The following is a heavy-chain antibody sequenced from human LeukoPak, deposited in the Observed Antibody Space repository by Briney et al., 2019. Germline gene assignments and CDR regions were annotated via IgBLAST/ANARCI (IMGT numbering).Heavy chain of an antibody. CDR2: IYYSGST. Sequence: SETLSLTCTVSGGSISSSSYYWGWIRQPPGKGLEWIGSIYYSGSTYYNPSLKSRVTISVDRSKNQFSLKLSSVTAADTAVYYCARGLGYCSSTSCYFDAFDIWGQGTMVTVSS. CDR3: ARGLGYCSSTSCYFDAFDI. D-gene: IGHD2-2*01. V-gene: IGHV4-39*07. J-gene: IGHJ3*02. CDR1: GGSISSSSYY.